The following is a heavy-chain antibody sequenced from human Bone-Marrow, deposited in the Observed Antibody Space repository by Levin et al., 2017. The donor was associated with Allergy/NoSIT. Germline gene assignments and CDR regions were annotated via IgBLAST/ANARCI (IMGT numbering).Heavy chain of an antibody. D-gene: IGHD6-19*01. CDR2: ISGSSSTI. CDR3: AREGVAGDFDY. CDR1: GFSFSSYE. Sequence: GGSLRLSCAASGFSFSSYEMNWVRQAPGKGLEWLSYISGSSSTIYYTDSVKGRFTTSRDNAKNSLYLQMNSLRVEDTAVYYCAREGVAGDFDYWGQGTLVTVSS. V-gene: IGHV3-48*03. J-gene: IGHJ4*02.